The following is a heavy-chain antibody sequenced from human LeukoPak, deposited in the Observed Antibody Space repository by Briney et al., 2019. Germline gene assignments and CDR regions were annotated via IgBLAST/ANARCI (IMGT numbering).Heavy chain of an antibody. CDR2: IKQDGSEK. V-gene: IGHV3-7*03. J-gene: IGHJ6*02. CDR1: GFTFSSYW. D-gene: IGHD6-19*01. Sequence: GGSLRLSCAASGFTFSSYWMSWVRQAPGKGLEWVANIKQDGSEKYYVDSVKGRFTISRDNSKNTLYLQMNSLRAEDTAVYYCAKDDSYSSGWHERYYYYYYGMDVWGQGTTVTVSS. CDR3: AKDDSYSSGWHERYYYYYYGMDV.